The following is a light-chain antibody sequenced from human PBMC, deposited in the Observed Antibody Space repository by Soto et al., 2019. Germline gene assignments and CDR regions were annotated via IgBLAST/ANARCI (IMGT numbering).Light chain of an antibody. CDR2: EDS. V-gene: IGLV2-23*01. J-gene: IGLJ3*02. CDR3: CSYASGSTWV. CDR1: SSDVGSHNL. Sequence: QCALTQPASASGSPGQSITISCTGTSSDVGSHNLVSWYQQHPGKAPKIIISEDSKRPSGISNRFSGSKSGNTASLTISGLQAEDEADYYCCSYASGSTWVFGGGTKLTVL.